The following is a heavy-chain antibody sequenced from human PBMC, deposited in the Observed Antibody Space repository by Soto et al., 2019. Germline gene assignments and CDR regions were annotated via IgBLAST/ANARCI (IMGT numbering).Heavy chain of an antibody. D-gene: IGHD2-21*01. Sequence: GGSLRLSCAASGFIFRSYSMAWVRQAPGKGLEWLSYITSSSAYIYYADSVRGRFTISRDNAQNSDYLHVNNLRAEDTAVYYCTRDIPRTSFDPWGQGTLVTVSS. CDR2: ITSSSAYI. CDR1: GFIFRSYS. V-gene: IGHV3-21*06. J-gene: IGHJ5*02. CDR3: TRDIPRTSFDP.